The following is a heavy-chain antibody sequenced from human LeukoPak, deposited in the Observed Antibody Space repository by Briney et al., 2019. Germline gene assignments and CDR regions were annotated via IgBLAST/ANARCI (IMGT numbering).Heavy chain of an antibody. D-gene: IGHD3-10*01. CDR1: GFTFDDYA. CDR2: ISWDGGST. CDR3: AKERGD. J-gene: IGHJ4*02. V-gene: IGHV3-43D*03. Sequence: GGSLRLSCAASGFTFDDYAMHWVRQAPGKGLEWVSLISWDGGSTYYADSVKGRFTISRDNSKNSLYLQMNSLRAEDTAWYYCAKERGDWGQGTLVTVSS.